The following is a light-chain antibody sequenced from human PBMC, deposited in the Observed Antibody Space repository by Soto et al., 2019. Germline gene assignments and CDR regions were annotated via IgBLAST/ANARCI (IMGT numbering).Light chain of an antibody. J-gene: IGKJ5*01. CDR1: QSIFSS. Sequence: IQMTHSPSSLSASFGDRVTITCRAGQSIFSSLNWYQQRPGKAPTLLIYAASSLQSGVPSRFRGSGYGTDFALTITSLQPEDFATYYCQQSYNSPPITFGQGTRLEIK. V-gene: IGKV1-39*01. CDR2: AAS. CDR3: QQSYNSPPIT.